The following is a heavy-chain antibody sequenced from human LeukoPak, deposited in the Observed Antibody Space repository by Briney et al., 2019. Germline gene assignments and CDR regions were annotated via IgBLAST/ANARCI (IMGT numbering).Heavy chain of an antibody. D-gene: IGHD6-19*01. J-gene: IGHJ4*02. CDR2: IYYSGNT. V-gene: IGHV4-39*01. CDR1: GVSISSSNSY. CDR3: ATQSKLHNLRGGWLVPFGY. Sequence: SETLSLTCTVSGVSISSSNSYWGWIRQPPGKGLEWIGSIYYSGNTYYNASLKSQVSISIDTSKNQFSLRLTSVTAADTAVYYCATQSKLHNLRGGWLVPFGYWGQGTLVTVSS.